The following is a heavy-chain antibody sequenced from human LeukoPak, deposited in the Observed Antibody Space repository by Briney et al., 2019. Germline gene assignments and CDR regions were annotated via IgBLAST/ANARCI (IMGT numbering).Heavy chain of an antibody. J-gene: IGHJ6*03. Sequence: GGSLRLSCAASGFTFSSYWMSWVRQAPGKGLEWVANIKQDGSDKYYVDSAKGRFTISRDNAKNSLYLQMNSLRAEDTAVYYCASEVPYYYYMDVWGKGTTVTVSS. CDR1: GFTFSSYW. CDR3: ASEVPYYYYMDV. CDR2: IKQDGSDK. D-gene: IGHD3-10*01. V-gene: IGHV3-7*01.